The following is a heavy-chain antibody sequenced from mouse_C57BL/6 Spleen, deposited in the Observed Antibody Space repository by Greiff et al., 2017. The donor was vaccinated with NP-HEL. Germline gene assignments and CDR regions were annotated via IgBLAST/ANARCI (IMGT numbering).Heavy chain of an antibody. CDR3: ARGGLLGAY. Sequence: LQQPGAELVMPGASVKLSCKASGYTFTSYWMHWVKQRPGQGLEWIGEIDPSDSYTNYNQKFKGKSTLTVDKSSSTAYMQLSSLTSEDSAVYYCARGGLLGAYWGQGTLVTVSA. J-gene: IGHJ3*01. CDR2: IDPSDSYT. V-gene: IGHV1-69*01. D-gene: IGHD2-3*01. CDR1: GYTFTSYW.